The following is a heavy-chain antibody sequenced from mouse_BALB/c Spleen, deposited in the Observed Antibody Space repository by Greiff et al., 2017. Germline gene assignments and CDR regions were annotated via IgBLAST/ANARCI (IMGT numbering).Heavy chain of an antibody. CDR1: GFTFSSFG. CDR2: ISSGSSTI. J-gene: IGHJ3*01. V-gene: IGHV5-17*02. Sequence: EVKLMESGGGLVQPGGSRKLSCAASGFTFSSFGMHWVRQAPEKGLEWVAYISSGSSTIYYADTVKGRFTISRDNPKNTLFLQMTSLRSEDTAMYYCARSYGSSYFAYWGQGTLVTVSA. CDR3: ARSYGSSYFAY. D-gene: IGHD1-1*01.